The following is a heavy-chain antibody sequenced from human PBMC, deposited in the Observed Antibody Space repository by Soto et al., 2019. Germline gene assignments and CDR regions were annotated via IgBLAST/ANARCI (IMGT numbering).Heavy chain of an antibody. V-gene: IGHV1-18*01. CDR1: GYIFSGCG. Sequence: ASVKVSCKASGYIFSGCGINWVRQVPGQGLEWMGWISAYNGNKNYAQKFQGRVTMTTDTSTSTAYMELRSLRSDDTAVYYCVRDLDGSGSYYTDYWGQGSLVTVSS. CDR2: ISAYNGNK. J-gene: IGHJ4*02. CDR3: VRDLDGSGSYYTDY. D-gene: IGHD3-10*01.